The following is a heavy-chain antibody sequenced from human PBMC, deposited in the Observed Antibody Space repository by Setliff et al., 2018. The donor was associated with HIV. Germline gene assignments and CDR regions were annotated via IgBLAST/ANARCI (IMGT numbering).Heavy chain of an antibody. CDR2: IIPIFGPT. J-gene: IGHJ5*02. CDR3: VGLGYSFSYRWWFDP. V-gene: IGHV1-69*13. D-gene: IGHD5-18*01. Sequence: SVKVSCKGSGGTFSSYAISWVRQAPGQGLEWMGGIIPIFGPTNYAQKFQGRLTITADESTSTAYMELSSLRSEDAAVYYCVGLGYSFSYRWWFDPWGQGTLVTVSS. CDR1: GGTFSSYA.